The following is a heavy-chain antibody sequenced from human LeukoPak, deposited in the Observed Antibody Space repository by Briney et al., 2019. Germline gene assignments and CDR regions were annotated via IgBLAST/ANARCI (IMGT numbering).Heavy chain of an antibody. V-gene: IGHV3-48*03. Sequence: PGGSLRLFCVASGFNFNTYDMKWVRQAPGKGLEWIAFIRNSGSAIYYADSVKARFTISRNNAKNSLYLQMNSLRGDDTAVYYCMRADSWGRGTLVTVSS. CDR3: MRADS. CDR1: GFNFNTYD. CDR2: IRNSGSAI. J-gene: IGHJ4*02.